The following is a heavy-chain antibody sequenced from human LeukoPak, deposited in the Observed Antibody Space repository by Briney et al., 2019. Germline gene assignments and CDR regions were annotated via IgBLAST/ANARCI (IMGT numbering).Heavy chain of an antibody. Sequence: RTGGSLRLSCAASGFTFSSYAMSWVRQAPGKGLEWVSYISSSGSTIYYADSVKGRFTISRDNAKNSLYLQMNSLRAEDTAVYYCARYYYDSSGYYYFDYWGQGTLVTVSS. V-gene: IGHV3-48*04. J-gene: IGHJ4*02. D-gene: IGHD3-22*01. CDR3: ARYYYDSSGYYYFDY. CDR2: ISSSGSTI. CDR1: GFTFSSYA.